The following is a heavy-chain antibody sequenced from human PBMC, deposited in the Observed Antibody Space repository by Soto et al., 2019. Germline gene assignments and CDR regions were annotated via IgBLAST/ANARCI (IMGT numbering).Heavy chain of an antibody. CDR1: SDSVTSHY. J-gene: IGHJ5*02. Sequence: NPSDSLSLTCAFSSDSVTSHYLTWIRQSPEKGLEWIGYMHYTGFTHYNPSLKSRVTISVDRSKNKFTLQLSSVTAADTAVYYCARGYSSSWYWNWFDPWGQGTLVTVSS. D-gene: IGHD6-13*01. V-gene: IGHV4-59*02. CDR2: MHYTGFT. CDR3: ARGYSSSWYWNWFDP.